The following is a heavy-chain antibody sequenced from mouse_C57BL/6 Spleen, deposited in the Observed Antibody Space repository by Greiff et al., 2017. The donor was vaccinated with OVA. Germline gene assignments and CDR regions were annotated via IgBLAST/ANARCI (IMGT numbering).Heavy chain of an antibody. J-gene: IGHJ2*01. CDR2: ISYDGSN. CDR3: ARDYFYY. Sequence: EVKLQESGPGLVKPSQSLSLTCSVTGYSITSGYYWNWIRQFPGNKLEWMGYISYDGSNNYNPSLKNRISITRDTSKNQFFLKLNSVTTEDTATYYCARDYFYYWGQGTTLTVSS. V-gene: IGHV3-6*01. CDR1: GYSITSGYY.